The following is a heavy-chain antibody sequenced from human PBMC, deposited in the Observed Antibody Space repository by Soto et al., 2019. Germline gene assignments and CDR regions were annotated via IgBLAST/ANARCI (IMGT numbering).Heavy chain of an antibody. D-gene: IGHD3-22*01. J-gene: IGHJ4*02. V-gene: IGHV4-59*11. CDR1: GGPISSHY. CDR3: ARSLRYYDSSGYGTFDY. Sequence: SETLPLTCTASGGPISSHYWSWIRQPPGKGLEWIGYIYYSGSTNYNPSLKSRVTISVDTSKNQFSLKLSSVTAADTAVYYCARSLRYYDSSGYGTFDYWGQGTLVTVSS. CDR2: IYYSGST.